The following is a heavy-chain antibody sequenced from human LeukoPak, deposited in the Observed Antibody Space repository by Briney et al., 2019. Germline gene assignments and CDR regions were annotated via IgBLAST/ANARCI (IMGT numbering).Heavy chain of an antibody. Sequence: GGSLRLSCAASGFTFSSYAMNWVRQAPGQGLEWVSTISGSGGGTYYAESVKGRFTISRDNSKNTVYLQMNSLRPEDTAVYYCTKRGGYSYGHFDYWGQGTLVTVPS. D-gene: IGHD5-18*01. CDR2: ISGSGGGT. CDR1: GFTFSSYA. J-gene: IGHJ4*02. V-gene: IGHV3-23*01. CDR3: TKRGGYSYGHFDY.